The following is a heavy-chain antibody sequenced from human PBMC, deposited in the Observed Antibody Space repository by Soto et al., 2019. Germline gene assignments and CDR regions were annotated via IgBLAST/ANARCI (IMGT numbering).Heavy chain of an antibody. Sequence: QVQLVQSGAEVKKPGASVKVSCKASGYTFTSYDINWVRQATGQGLEWMGWMNPNSGNTGYAQKFEGRVTMTRNISISTAYMELSSLRSEDTAVYYCARSELGYYDFVMDVWGQGTTVTVSS. J-gene: IGHJ6*02. V-gene: IGHV1-8*01. CDR1: GYTFTSYD. D-gene: IGHD3-3*01. CDR3: ARSELGYYDFVMDV. CDR2: MNPNSGNT.